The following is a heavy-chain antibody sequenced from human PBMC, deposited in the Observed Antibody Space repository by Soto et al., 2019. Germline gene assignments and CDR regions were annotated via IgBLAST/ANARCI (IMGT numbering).Heavy chain of an antibody. CDR1: GFSVSDSY. J-gene: IGHJ4*02. D-gene: IGHD6-25*01. V-gene: IGHV3-53*01. CDR2: VYAGGET. Sequence: DVQLVESGGGLIQPGESLRLSCAASGFSVSDSYMSWVRQAPGKGLEWVSIVYAGGETYYADSLKGRFTISRDSSNNILYLQMNNLRAEDAAVYYCARDSSSDGPGVNDDWGQGSLVTVSS. CDR3: ARDSSSDGPGVNDD.